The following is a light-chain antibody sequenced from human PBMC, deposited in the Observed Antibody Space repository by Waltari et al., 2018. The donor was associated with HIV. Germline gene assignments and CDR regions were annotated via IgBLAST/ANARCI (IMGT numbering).Light chain of an antibody. V-gene: IGLV1-47*01. Sequence: QSVLTQPPSASGTPGQGVTISCSGSSSNIRGNYVYWYQKLPGKAPNLLIYIKKQPPSGVPDRFYGSQSGTSASLAISGLRSEDEADYYCAAWDASLSAWVFGGGTKLTVL. CDR2: IKK. CDR1: SSNIRGNY. J-gene: IGLJ3*02. CDR3: AAWDASLSAWV.